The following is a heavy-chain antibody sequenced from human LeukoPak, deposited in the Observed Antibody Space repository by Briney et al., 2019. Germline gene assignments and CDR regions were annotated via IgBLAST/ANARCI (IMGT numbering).Heavy chain of an antibody. Sequence: PSETLSLTCTVSGGSISSGDYYWSWIRQPPGKGLEWIGYIYYSGSTYYNPSLKSRVTISVDTSKNQFSLKLSSVTAADTAVYYCARDDRYSSSSGYFQHWGQGTLVTVSS. V-gene: IGHV4-61*08. CDR3: ARDDRYSSSSGYFQH. J-gene: IGHJ1*01. CDR1: GGSISSGDYY. CDR2: IYYSGST. D-gene: IGHD6-6*01.